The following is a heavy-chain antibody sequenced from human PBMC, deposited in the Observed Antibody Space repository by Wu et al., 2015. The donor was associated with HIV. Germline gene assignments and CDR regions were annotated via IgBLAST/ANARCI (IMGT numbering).Heavy chain of an antibody. V-gene: IGHV1-2*02. Sequence: QVQLVQSGAEVKKPGASVKVSCKASGYTFTGYYMHWVRQAPGQGLEWMGWINPNSGGTNYAQKFQGRVTMTRDTSISTAYMELSRLRSDDTAVYYCARIYYYDSSGYSLGYWGQGTLVTVSS. CDR3: ARIYYYDSSGYSLGY. D-gene: IGHD3-22*01. CDR2: INPNSGGT. J-gene: IGHJ4*02. CDR1: GYTFTGYY.